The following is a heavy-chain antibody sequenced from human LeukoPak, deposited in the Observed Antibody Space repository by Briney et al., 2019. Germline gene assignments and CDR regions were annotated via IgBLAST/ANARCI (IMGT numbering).Heavy chain of an antibody. Sequence: GGSLRLSCAASGFIFSDYYMSWIRQAPGKGLEWVSYISSSGSTIYYADSVKGRFTISRDNAKNSLYLQMNSLRAEDTAVYYCARFIYCSSTSCPNYFDYWGQGTLVTVSS. V-gene: IGHV3-11*04. CDR1: GFIFSDYY. D-gene: IGHD2-2*01. CDR3: ARFIYCSSTSCPNYFDY. J-gene: IGHJ4*02. CDR2: ISSSGSTI.